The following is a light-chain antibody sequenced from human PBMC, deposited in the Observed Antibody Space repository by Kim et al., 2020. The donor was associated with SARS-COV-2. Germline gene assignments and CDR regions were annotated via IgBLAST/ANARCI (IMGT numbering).Light chain of an antibody. CDR3: QQLNSYPIT. J-gene: IGKJ5*01. CDR1: QGISSY. V-gene: IGKV1-9*01. CDR2: TAS. Sequence: ASVGDRVTITCRASQGISSYLAWYQHKPGKAPKLLIYTASTLQSGVPSTFSGSGSGTDFTLTISSLQPEDFATYYCQQLNSYPITFGQGTRLEIK.